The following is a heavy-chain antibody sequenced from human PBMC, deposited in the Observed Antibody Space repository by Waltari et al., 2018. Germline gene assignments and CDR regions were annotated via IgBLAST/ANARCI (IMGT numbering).Heavy chain of an antibody. CDR1: GFTFSSYA. CDR2: ISGSGGSK. D-gene: IGHD3-22*01. V-gene: IGHV3-23*01. CDR3: AKDLNYYESSGYAGMDV. J-gene: IGHJ6*02. Sequence: EVQLLESGGGLVQPGGSLRLSCAASGFTFSSYAMSWVRPAPVQGLEWVSAISGSGGSKYDADSVKGRVTISRDKSKNTLYLEMNSLRAEDPAVYYGAKDLNYYESSGYAGMDVWGQGTTVTVSS.